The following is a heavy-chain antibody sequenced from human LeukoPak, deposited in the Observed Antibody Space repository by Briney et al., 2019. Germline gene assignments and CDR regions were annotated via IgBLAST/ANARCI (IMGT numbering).Heavy chain of an antibody. Sequence: GASVKVSCKASGHTFTTHPIHWVRQAPGQRLEWIGWTDAASGNTEYSRVFQGRVTITRDTSASIAYMEMSSLRSEDMAVYYCVRGNPGWTLDLWGQGTLVTVSS. J-gene: IGHJ5*02. V-gene: IGHV1-3*02. D-gene: IGHD6-19*01. CDR3: VRGNPGWTLDL. CDR2: TDAASGNT. CDR1: GHTFTTHP.